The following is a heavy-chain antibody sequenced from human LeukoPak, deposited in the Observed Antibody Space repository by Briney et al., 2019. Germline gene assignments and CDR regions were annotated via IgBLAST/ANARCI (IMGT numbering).Heavy chain of an antibody. V-gene: IGHV1-2*02. CDR3: AIGRGYSYTRFDY. Sequence: ASVKVSCKASGYTFTGYYMHWVRQAPGQGLEWMGWINPNSGGTNYAQKFQGRVTMTRDTSISTAYMELSRLRSDDTAVYYCAIGRGYSYTRFDYWGQGTLVTVSS. CDR2: INPNSGGT. J-gene: IGHJ4*02. CDR1: GYTFTGYY. D-gene: IGHD5-18*01.